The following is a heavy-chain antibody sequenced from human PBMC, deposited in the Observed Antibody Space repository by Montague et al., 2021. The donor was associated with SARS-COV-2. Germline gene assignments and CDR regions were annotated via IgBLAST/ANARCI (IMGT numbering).Heavy chain of an antibody. CDR2: INRSGSI. CDR1: GGSFSGFY. CDR3: AGLGSPRITIFGVVTHNWFDP. D-gene: IGHD3-3*01. J-gene: IGHJ5*02. V-gene: IGHV4-34*01. Sequence: SETLSLTCAVSGGSFSGFYWSWVRQSPGEGLEWIGEINRSGSINYNPSLKSRVAILVDASKKQFSLKLSSVTAADTAVYYCAGLGSPRITIFGVVTHNWFDPWGQGTLVTVSS.